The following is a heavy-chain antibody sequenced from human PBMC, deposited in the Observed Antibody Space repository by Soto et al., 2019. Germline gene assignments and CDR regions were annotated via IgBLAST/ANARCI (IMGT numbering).Heavy chain of an antibody. D-gene: IGHD3-3*01. Sequence: EVQLVESGGGLVKPGGSLRLSCAASRFTFSSYSMNWVRQAPGKGLEWVSSISSSSSYIYYADSVKGRFTISRDNAKNSLYLQMNSLRAEDTAVYYCASFASGFGVAGGWFDPWGQGTLVTVSS. CDR3: ASFASGFGVAGGWFDP. CDR2: ISSSSSYI. J-gene: IGHJ5*02. V-gene: IGHV3-21*01. CDR1: RFTFSSYS.